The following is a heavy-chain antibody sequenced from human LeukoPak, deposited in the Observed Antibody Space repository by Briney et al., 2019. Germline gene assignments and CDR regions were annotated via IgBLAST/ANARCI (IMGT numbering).Heavy chain of an antibody. D-gene: IGHD2-21*02. CDR1: GYTFTVNH. V-gene: IGHV1-2*02. CDR2: INPNSGGT. Sequence: ASVTVSFKASGYTFTVNHMHWVGQAPGQGLEWMGWINPNSGGTNYAQKFQGRVIMTRDTSISTAYMELSRLGSDDTAVYYCARGGSTDSIHSCGGNCYFLDYWGQGTLVTVSS. J-gene: IGHJ4*02. CDR3: ARGGSTDSIHSCGGNCYFLDY.